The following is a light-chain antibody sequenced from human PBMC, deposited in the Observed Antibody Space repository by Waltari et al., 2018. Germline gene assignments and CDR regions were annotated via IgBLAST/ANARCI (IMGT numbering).Light chain of an antibody. Sequence: DIVMTQSPDSLAVSLGERATLNCTSSQSVLYSSSQKSYLAWYQQKPGQPPKLFIYWASTRESGVPDRFRGSGSGTDFTLTISSLQAEDVAVYYCQQYYTTPWTFGQGTKVEIK. CDR2: WAS. V-gene: IGKV4-1*01. CDR3: QQYYTTPWT. CDR1: QSVLYSSSQKSY. J-gene: IGKJ1*01.